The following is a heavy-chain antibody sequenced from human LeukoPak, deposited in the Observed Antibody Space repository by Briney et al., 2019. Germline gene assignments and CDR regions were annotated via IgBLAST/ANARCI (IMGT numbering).Heavy chain of an antibody. CDR2: INQDGSEK. J-gene: IGHJ4*02. Sequence: GGSLRLSRAVSGFPFSTFWMSWVRQAPGKGLEWVANINQDGSEKYYVDSVRGRFAISRDNAKNSLYLQMNSLRPEDTAMYYCTGETYYFDHWGQGALVTVSS. CDR1: GFPFSTFW. V-gene: IGHV3-7*04. CDR3: TGETYYFDH.